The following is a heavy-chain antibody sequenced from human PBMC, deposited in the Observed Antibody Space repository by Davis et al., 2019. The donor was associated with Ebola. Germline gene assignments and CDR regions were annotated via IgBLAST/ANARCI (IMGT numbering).Heavy chain of an antibody. J-gene: IGHJ6*04. CDR2: IWYDGRNQ. Sequence: GGSLRLPCAASGFTLSSYGLHWVRQPPGKGLEWVAVIWYDGRNQYYADSVKGRFTISRDNSKNTLYLQMNSLRAEDTAVYYCARDTYYYYNTMDVWGKGTTVTVSS. V-gene: IGHV3-33*01. CDR1: GFTLSSYG. CDR3: ARDTYYYYNTMDV.